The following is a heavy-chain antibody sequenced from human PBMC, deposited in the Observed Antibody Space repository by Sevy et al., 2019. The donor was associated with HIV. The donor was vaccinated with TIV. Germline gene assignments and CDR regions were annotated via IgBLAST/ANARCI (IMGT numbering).Heavy chain of an antibody. CDR2: IIPIFGTA. CDR3: ARARRDYYGSSTKYYYYYGMDV. CDR1: GGTFSSYA. V-gene: IGHV1-69*13. Sequence: ASVKVSCKASGGTFSSYAISWVRQAPGQGLEWMGGIIPIFGTANYAQKIQGRFTITADESTSTAYMELSSLRAEDTAVYYCARARRDYYGSSTKYYYYYGMDVWGQGTTVTVSS. J-gene: IGHJ6*02. D-gene: IGHD3-10*01.